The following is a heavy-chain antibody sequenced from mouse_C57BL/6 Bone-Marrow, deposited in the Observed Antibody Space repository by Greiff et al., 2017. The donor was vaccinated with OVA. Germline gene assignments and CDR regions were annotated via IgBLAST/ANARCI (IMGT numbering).Heavy chain of an antibody. CDR3: ARLGVYYDDGWYYAMDG. V-gene: IGHV5-6*01. CDR1: GFTFSSYG. CDR2: ISRGGSYT. D-gene: IGHD1-1*01. J-gene: IGHJ4*01. Sequence: VQLQQSGGDLVKPGGSLKLSCAASGFTFSSYGMSWVRQTPDQRLEWVATISRGGSYTYYPDSVKGRFTISRDNAKNTLYLQLSSLQSEDTAMFYWARLGVYYDDGWYYAMDGWGKGTSVTV.